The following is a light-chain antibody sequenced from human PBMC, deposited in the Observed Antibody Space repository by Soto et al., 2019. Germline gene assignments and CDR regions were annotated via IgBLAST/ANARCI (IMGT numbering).Light chain of an antibody. J-gene: IGLJ3*02. V-gene: IGLV2-8*01. CDR2: EVT. CDR3: SSYAASNNFYFV. CDR1: SSDVGGYNY. Sequence: QSVLTQPLSASGSPGQSVTISCTGTSSDVGGYNYVSWYQQYPGRAPKLMIYEVTKRPSGVPDRFSGSKSGNTASLTVSGLQAEDEADYYCSSYAASNNFYFVFGGGTKLTVL.